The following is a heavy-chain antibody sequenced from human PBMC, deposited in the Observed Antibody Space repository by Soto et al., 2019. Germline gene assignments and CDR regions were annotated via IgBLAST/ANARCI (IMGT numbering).Heavy chain of an antibody. CDR2: INSDGSIT. D-gene: IGHD3-16*02. CDR1: GFTFSSYW. Sequence: EVQLVESGGGLVQPGGSLRLSCAASGFTFSSYWMHWVRQVPEKGLVWVSRINSDGSITNYAEAVKGRFTISRDNVKNTLYLQMNSLRAEDTAVYYCVRYPRSVGGSYRPDYWGQGTLVTVSS. J-gene: IGHJ4*02. CDR3: VRYPRSVGGSYRPDY. V-gene: IGHV3-74*01.